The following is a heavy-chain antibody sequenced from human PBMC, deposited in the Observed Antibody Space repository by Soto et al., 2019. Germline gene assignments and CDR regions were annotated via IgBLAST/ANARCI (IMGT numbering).Heavy chain of an antibody. V-gene: IGHV3-7*01. CDR3: ARDFGDIVVVPAAEYYYYMDV. CDR1: GFTFSSYW. J-gene: IGHJ6*03. CDR2: IKQDGSEK. D-gene: IGHD2-2*01. Sequence: TGGSLRLSCADSGFTFSSYWMSWVRQAPGKGLEWVANIKQDGSEKYYVDSVKGRFTISRDNAKNSLYLQMNSLRAEDTAVYYCARDFGDIVVVPAAEYYYYMDVWGKGTTVTVSS.